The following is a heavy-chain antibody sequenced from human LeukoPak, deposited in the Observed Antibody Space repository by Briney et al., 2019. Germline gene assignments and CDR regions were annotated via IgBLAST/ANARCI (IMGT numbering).Heavy chain of an antibody. J-gene: IGHJ5*02. V-gene: IGHV4-39*07. CDR3: ARAGYYGLGNDFRFDP. D-gene: IGHD3-10*01. Sequence: PSETLSLTCTVSGASISSGSYYWAWIRQPPGKGLEWIGSIYYSGTSYYNPSLKSRVTISVDTSKNQFSLKLTSVTAADTAVYFCARAGYYGLGNDFRFDPWGQGTLVTVSS. CDR2: IYYSGTS. CDR1: GASISSGSYY.